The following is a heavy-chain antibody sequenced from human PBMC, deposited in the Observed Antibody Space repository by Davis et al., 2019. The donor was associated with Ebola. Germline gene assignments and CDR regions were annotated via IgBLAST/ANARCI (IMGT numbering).Heavy chain of an antibody. CDR2: ITTNTASP. D-gene: IGHD3-16*01. J-gene: IGHJ4*02. CDR3: ARGMGELALN. V-gene: IGHV7-4-1*02. Sequence: ASVKVSCKASGYIFTTYAMHWLRQAPGQRFEWLGWITTNTASPTYARGFSERFVFSLDTSVDTAFLQINNLRAEDTAIYYCARGMGELALNWGQGTLVTVSS. CDR1: GYIFTTYA.